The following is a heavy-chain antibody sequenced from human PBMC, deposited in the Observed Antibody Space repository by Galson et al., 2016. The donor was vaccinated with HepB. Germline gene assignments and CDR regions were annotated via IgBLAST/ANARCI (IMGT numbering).Heavy chain of an antibody. J-gene: IGHJ5*02. D-gene: IGHD5-12*01. V-gene: IGHV3-23*01. CDR1: GFTFSSYA. CDR2: ISGSGYST. CDR3: AKAEGLSASGYWLADP. Sequence: SLRLSCAASGFTFSSYAMSWVRQAPGKGLEWVSGISGSGYSTFYADSVQGRFTISRDNAKSTLYLQMNSLRAEDTAVYYCAKAEGLSASGYWLADPWGQGTLVTVSS.